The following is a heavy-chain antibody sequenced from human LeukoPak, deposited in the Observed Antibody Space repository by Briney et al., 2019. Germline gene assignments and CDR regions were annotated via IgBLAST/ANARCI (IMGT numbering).Heavy chain of an antibody. V-gene: IGHV3-48*04. Sequence: GRSLRLSCAGSGFTFSSYAMHWVRQAPGKGLEWVSYISSSGSTIYYGDSVKGRFTISRDNAKNSLYLQMNSLRAEDTAVYYCARIRSDSGYDYYFDCWGQGTLVTVSS. J-gene: IGHJ4*02. CDR3: ARIRSDSGYDYYFDC. CDR2: ISSSGSTI. CDR1: GFTFSSYA. D-gene: IGHD5-12*01.